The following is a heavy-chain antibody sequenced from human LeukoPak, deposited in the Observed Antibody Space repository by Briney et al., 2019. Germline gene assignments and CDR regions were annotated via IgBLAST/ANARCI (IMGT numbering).Heavy chain of an antibody. Sequence: PGGSLRLSCAASGFNFGGFSMSWVRQAPGKGLEWVSCISSDSTTIYYADSVEGRFTISRDNAKNSLFLQMNSLRAADTAVYFCARGEDFWSGYYPGFDYWGQGTLVTVSS. J-gene: IGHJ4*02. D-gene: IGHD3-3*01. CDR2: ISSDSTTI. CDR3: ARGEDFWSGYYPGFDY. CDR1: GFNFGGFS. V-gene: IGHV3-48*01.